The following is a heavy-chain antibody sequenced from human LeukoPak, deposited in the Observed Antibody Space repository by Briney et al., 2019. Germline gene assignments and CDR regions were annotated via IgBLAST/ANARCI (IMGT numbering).Heavy chain of an antibody. J-gene: IGHJ6*03. CDR3: ARVVTVAWSERRPGYYYMDV. CDR1: GFPFSSYW. V-gene: IGHV3-21*01. Sequence: GGSLRLSCAASGFPFSSYWMSWVRQPPGKGLEWLSSISSSRNYIYYADSVKGRFTISRDNAKNSLYLQMNSLRAEDTAVYYCARVVTVAWSERRPGYYYMDVWGKGTTVTVS. D-gene: IGHD1-1*01. CDR2: ISSSRNYI.